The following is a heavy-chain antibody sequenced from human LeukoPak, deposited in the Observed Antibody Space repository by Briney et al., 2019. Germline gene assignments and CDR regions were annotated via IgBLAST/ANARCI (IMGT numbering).Heavy chain of an antibody. CDR2: IYYSGST. CDR1: GGSISSGDYY. Sequence: SETLSLTCTVSGGSISSGDYYWRWIRQPPGKGLEWIGYIYYSGSTYYNPSLKSRVTISVDTSKNQFSLKLSSVTAADTAVYYCARVTVTSADAFDIWGQGTMVTVSS. CDR3: ARVTVTSADAFDI. V-gene: IGHV4-30-4*01. J-gene: IGHJ3*02. D-gene: IGHD4-17*01.